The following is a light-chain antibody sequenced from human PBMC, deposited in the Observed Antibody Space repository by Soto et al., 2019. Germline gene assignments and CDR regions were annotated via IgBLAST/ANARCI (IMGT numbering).Light chain of an antibody. CDR1: QSVGSNY. Sequence: EIVLTQSPGTLSLSRGERATLSCRASQSVGSNYLAWYQRKPGQAPGLLIYGASTRATGIPDRFSGTGSGTDFTLTISRLEPEDFAVYYCQQYGGSPYTFGQGTKLEIK. J-gene: IGKJ2*01. CDR3: QQYGGSPYT. V-gene: IGKV3-20*01. CDR2: GAS.